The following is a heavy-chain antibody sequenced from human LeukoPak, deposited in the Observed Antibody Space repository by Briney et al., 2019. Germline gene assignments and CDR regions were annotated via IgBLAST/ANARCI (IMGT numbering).Heavy chain of an antibody. D-gene: IGHD5-24*01. CDR3: AIQTYGHTDY. V-gene: IGHV3-74*01. J-gene: IGHJ4*02. CDR2: VSGDGSIT. Sequence: GGSLRPSSAPSGFTYRSNWIDCVRQAPGKGLVWVSRVSGDGSITYYADSVKGRFTMSRDNAKNTLYLQINSLRVEDTAVYYCAIQTYGHTDYWPQGPLVTVSS. CDR1: GFTYRSNW.